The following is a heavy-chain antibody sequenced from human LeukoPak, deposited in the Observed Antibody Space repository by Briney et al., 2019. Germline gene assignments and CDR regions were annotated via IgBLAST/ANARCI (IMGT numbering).Heavy chain of an antibody. V-gene: IGHV1-2*06. CDR1: GYTFTSYG. J-gene: IGHJ5*02. D-gene: IGHD6-6*01. CDR2: INPNSGGT. CDR3: ARELYSSSAINWFDP. Sequence: ASVKVSCKASGYTFTSYGISWVRQAPGQGLEWMGRINPNSGGTNYAQKFQDRVTMTRDTSITTAYMELSRLRSDDTAMYYCARELYSSSAINWFDPWGQGTLVTVSS.